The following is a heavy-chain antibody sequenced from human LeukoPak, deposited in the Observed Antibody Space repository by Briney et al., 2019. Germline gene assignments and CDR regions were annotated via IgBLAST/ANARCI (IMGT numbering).Heavy chain of an antibody. D-gene: IGHD3-22*01. CDR2: IFRRGDT. Sequence: PSETLSLTCGVSGFSISNGYYWSWIRQPPGKGLEWIGSIFRRGDTSYNPSLKGRATMSVDTSKNQFSLSLDSVTAADTAVYYCAREVNFYDRYFDYWGQGIPVTVSS. J-gene: IGHJ4*02. CDR3: AREVNFYDRYFDY. CDR1: GFSISNGYY. V-gene: IGHV4-38-2*02.